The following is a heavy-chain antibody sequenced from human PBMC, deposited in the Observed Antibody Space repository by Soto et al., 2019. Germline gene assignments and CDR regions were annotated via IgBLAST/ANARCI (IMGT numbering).Heavy chain of an antibody. CDR1: GYTLTELS. D-gene: IGHD3-10*01. J-gene: IGHJ4*02. V-gene: IGHV1-24*01. CDR3: ATDLMVRGVSDY. Sequence: ASVKVSCKVSGYTLTELSMHRVRQAPGKGLEWMGGFDPEDGETIYAQKFQGRVTMTEDTSTDTAYMELSSLRSEDTAVYYCATDLMVRGVSDYWGQGTLVTVSS. CDR2: FDPEDGET.